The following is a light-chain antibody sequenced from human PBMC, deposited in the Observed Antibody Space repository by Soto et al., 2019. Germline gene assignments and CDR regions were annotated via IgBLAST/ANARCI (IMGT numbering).Light chain of an antibody. CDR3: QQYNSYSYT. Sequence: DIQMTQSPSTLSASVGDRVTITCRASQSISSWLAWYQQKPGKAPKLLIYDASSLESGVLSRLSGSGSGTEFTLTISSLQPDDFATYYCQQYNSYSYTFGQGTKLEIK. V-gene: IGKV1-5*01. J-gene: IGKJ2*01. CDR1: QSISSW. CDR2: DAS.